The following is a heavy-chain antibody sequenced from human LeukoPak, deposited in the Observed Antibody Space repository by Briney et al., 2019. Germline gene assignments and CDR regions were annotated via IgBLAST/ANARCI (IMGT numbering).Heavy chain of an antibody. CDR3: ARGASTSSWPAATYYYYMDV. D-gene: IGHD2-2*01. Sequence: SETLSLTRTVSGGSISSSSYYWSWIRQPAGKGLEWIGRIYTSGSTNYNPSLKSRVTMSVDTSKNQFSLKLSSVTAADTAVYYCARGASTSSWPAATYYYYMDVWGKGTTVTVSS. CDR1: GGSISSSSYY. J-gene: IGHJ6*03. CDR2: IYTSGST. V-gene: IGHV4-61*02.